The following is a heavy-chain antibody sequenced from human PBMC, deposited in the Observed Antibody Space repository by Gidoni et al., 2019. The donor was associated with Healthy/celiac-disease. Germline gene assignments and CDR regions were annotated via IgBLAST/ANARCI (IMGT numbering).Heavy chain of an antibody. CDR3: TRQIVVVPAAMMGYGMDV. CDR2: IRSKANSYAT. J-gene: IGHJ6*02. Sequence: EVQLVESGGGLVQPGGSLKLSCAASGFTFSGSAMHWVRQASGKGLEWGGRIRSKANSYATAYAASVKGRFTISRDDSKNTAYLQMNSLKTEDTAVYYCTRQIVVVPAAMMGYGMDVWGQGTTVTVSS. V-gene: IGHV3-73*02. CDR1: GFTFSGSA. D-gene: IGHD2-2*01.